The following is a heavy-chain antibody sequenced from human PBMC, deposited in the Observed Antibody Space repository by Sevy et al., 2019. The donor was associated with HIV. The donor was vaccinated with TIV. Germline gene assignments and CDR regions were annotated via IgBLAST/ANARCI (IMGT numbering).Heavy chain of an antibody. CDR2: IKQDGSEK. CDR1: AFTFSRFW. Sequence: GGSLRLSCAASAFTFSRFWMSWVRQAPGKGLEWVANIKQDGSEKYYVDSVKGRFTISRDNAKKSLYLQMNSLRAEDTAVYYCARNRDDSSGFHMDVWGQGTTVTVSS. V-gene: IGHV3-7*01. CDR3: ARNRDDSSGFHMDV. D-gene: IGHD5-12*01. J-gene: IGHJ6*02.